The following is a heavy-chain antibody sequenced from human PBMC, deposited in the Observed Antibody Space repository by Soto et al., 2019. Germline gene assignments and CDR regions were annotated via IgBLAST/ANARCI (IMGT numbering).Heavy chain of an antibody. CDR2: IHYSGST. CDR3: ARQTSGYERHFDY. J-gene: IGHJ4*02. V-gene: IGHV4-39*01. CDR1: GGSISSSSYF. D-gene: IGHD5-12*01. Sequence: SETLSLTCTVSGGSISSSSYFWGWIRQPPGKGLEWIGNIHYSGSTYYNPSLKSRVTISVDTSKNQFSLILSSVTAADTAVYYCARQTSGYERHFDYWGQGTLVTVSS.